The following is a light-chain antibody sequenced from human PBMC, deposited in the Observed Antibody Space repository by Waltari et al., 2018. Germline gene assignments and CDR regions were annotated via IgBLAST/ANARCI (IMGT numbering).Light chain of an antibody. CDR2: GQD. Sequence: SSELTQDPAVSVALGQTVRITCQGDSLRRYYASWYQQRPGQAPRLVLNGQDNRPSGIPDRFSGSTSGDTASLTITGAQAEDEADYYCHSRDTISTRVFGGGTRLTV. CDR3: HSRDTISTRV. J-gene: IGLJ3*02. V-gene: IGLV3-19*01. CDR1: SLRRYY.